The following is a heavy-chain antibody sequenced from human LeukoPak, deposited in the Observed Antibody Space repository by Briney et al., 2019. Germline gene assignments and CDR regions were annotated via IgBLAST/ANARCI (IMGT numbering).Heavy chain of an antibody. CDR2: IYLGETT. CDR1: GYSISSGPY. D-gene: IGHD1-14*01. CDR3: ARRAGWYYYYMDV. Sequence: PSETLSLTCTVSGYSISSGPYWGWIRQPPGKGLEWVGSIYLGETTYYNPSLKTRHTISVDRSKNQFFLKLSSVTAADTAVYYCARRAGWYYYYMDVWGKGTTVTVSS. V-gene: IGHV4-38-2*02. J-gene: IGHJ6*03.